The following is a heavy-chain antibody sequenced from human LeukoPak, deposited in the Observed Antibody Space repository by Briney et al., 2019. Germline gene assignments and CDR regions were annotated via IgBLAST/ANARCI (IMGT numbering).Heavy chain of an antibody. J-gene: IGHJ4*02. Sequence: GASVKVSCKASGYTFTSYGISWVRQAPGQGLEWMGWISAYNGNTNYAQKLQGRVTMTRDMSTSTVYVELSSLRSEDTAVYYCARDNLGMTVAGRGSFGYWGQGTLVTVSS. CDR2: ISAYNGNT. D-gene: IGHD6-19*01. CDR3: ARDNLGMTVAGRGSFGY. V-gene: IGHV1-18*01. CDR1: GYTFTSYG.